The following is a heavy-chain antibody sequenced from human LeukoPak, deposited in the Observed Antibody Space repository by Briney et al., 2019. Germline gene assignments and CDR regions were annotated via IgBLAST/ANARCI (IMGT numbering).Heavy chain of an antibody. V-gene: IGHV1-2*02. CDR1: GYTFTSYG. J-gene: IGHJ4*02. Sequence: ASVKVSCKASGYTFTSYGISWVRQAPGQGLEWMGWINPNSGGTNYAQKFQGRVTMTRDTSISTAYMELSRLRSDDTAVYYCARYSGSEYYFDYWGQGTLVTVSS. CDR3: ARYSGSEYYFDY. CDR2: INPNSGGT. D-gene: IGHD1-26*01.